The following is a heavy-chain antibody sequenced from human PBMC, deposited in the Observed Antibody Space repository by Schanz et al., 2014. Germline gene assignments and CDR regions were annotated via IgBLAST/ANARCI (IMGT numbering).Heavy chain of an antibody. CDR3: ARESRFHVDY. CDR2: IDPNSGAT. J-gene: IGHJ3*01. Sequence: QVQLVQSGAEVKKPGASVKVSCKASGYTFTGYYLHWVRQAPGQGLEWMGWIDPNSGATNYAQKFQGRVPLTRDTSISTAHMELGRLRSDDTAVYYCARESRFHVDYWGQGTMVSVSS. CDR1: GYTFTGYY. V-gene: IGHV1-2*02. D-gene: IGHD4-17*01.